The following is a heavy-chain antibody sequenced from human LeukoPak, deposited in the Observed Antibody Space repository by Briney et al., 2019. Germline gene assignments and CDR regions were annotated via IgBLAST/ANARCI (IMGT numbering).Heavy chain of an antibody. J-gene: IGHJ5*02. D-gene: IGHD4-17*01. CDR3: AKELDYGDYPETFDP. Sequence: GGSLRLSCAASGFTFSSYAMSWVRQAPGKGLEWVSAISGSGGSTYYADSVKGRFTISRDNSKNTLYLQMNSLRAEDTAVYYRAKELDYGDYPETFDPWGQGTLVTVSS. CDR2: ISGSGGST. V-gene: IGHV3-23*01. CDR1: GFTFSSYA.